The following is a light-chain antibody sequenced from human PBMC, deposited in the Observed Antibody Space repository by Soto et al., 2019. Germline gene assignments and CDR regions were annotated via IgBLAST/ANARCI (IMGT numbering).Light chain of an antibody. CDR2: DVI. CDR1: SSDVGGYNS. Sequence: QSVLTQPRSVSGSPGQSVTVSCIGTSSDVGGYNSVSWSQEHPGKAPKLMVYDVIKRPSGVPDRFSGSKSGNTASLTISGLLAEDEADYYCCSYVGSYSYVFGTGTKVTV. J-gene: IGLJ1*01. CDR3: CSYVGSYSYV. V-gene: IGLV2-11*01.